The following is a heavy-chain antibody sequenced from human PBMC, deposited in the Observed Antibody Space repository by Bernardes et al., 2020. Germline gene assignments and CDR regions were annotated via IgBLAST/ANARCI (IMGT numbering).Heavy chain of an antibody. CDR1: GFTFSSYW. CDR3: ARSSYGSGRSYYFDY. CDR2: IKQDGSEK. J-gene: IGHJ4*02. D-gene: IGHD3-10*01. V-gene: IGHV3-7*01. Sequence: GGSLRLSCAASGFTFSSYWMSWVRQAPGKGLEWVANIKQDGSEKYYVDSVKGRFTISRDNAKNSLYLQMNSLRAEDTAVYYCARSSYGSGRSYYFDYWGQGTLVTVSS.